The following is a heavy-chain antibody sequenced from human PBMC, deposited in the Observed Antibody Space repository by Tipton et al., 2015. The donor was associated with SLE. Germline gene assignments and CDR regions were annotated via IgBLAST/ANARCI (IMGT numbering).Heavy chain of an antibody. Sequence: SLRLSCAVSGFTFRTYAMSWVRQAPGKGLDWVAFIRYDGSNKYFAHSVRGRFTISRDNSKNTVYMQMNSLRAEDTAVYYCAKERTSSSWYYYDDMDVWGQGTTVTVSS. J-gene: IGHJ6*02. CDR3: AKERTSSSWYYYDDMDV. CDR1: GFTFRTYA. D-gene: IGHD2-2*01. CDR2: IRYDGSNK. V-gene: IGHV3-30*02.